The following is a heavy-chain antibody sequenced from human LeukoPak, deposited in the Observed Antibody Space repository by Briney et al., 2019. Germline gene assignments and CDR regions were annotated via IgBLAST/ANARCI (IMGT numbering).Heavy chain of an antibody. CDR3: ARGINMMIVAPGY. CDR2: IYENGGTT. V-gene: IGHV3-23*01. Sequence: GGSLRLSCVGSGFTFRSHAMSWVRQAPEKGLEFVSGIYENGGTTYYADSVKGRFSISRDNSKNTLYLQMDSLRGEDTAVYYCARGINMMIVAPGYWGQGTLVTVSS. J-gene: IGHJ4*02. CDR1: GFTFRSHA. D-gene: IGHD3-22*01.